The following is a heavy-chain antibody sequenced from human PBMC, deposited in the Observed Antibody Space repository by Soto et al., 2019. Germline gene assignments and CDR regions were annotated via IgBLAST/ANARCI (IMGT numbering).Heavy chain of an antibody. V-gene: IGHV4-31*03. CDR2: VSPSGTT. Sequence: SETLSLTCTVSGHPISVGHYCSWIRQHPGKGLEWIGYVSPSGTTYYNPSLKSRVSISTDRSKNQFSLEVSSVTAADTAVYYCARDRGSYGMDVWGQGTTVTVS. CDR3: ARDRGSYGMDV. CDR1: GHPISVGHY. J-gene: IGHJ6*02.